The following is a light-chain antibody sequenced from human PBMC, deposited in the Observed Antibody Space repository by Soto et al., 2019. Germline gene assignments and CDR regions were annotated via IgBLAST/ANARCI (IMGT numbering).Light chain of an antibody. CDR2: DND. CDR1: RSNIGNNA. Sequence: QYVLTQPPSVSAAPGQKVTVSCSGSRSNIGNNAVAWYQHLPGTAPKLLIYDNDKRPSGISDRFSASKSGTSATLAITGLQTGDEADYYCETWDSSLSAGVFGGGTKVTVL. J-gene: IGLJ3*02. V-gene: IGLV1-51*01. CDR3: ETWDSSLSAGV.